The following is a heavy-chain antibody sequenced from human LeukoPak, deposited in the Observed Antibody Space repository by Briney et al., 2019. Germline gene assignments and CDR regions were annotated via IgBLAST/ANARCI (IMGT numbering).Heavy chain of an antibody. Sequence: EGSLRLSCAASGFTFSSYSMNWVRQAPGKGLEWVSSISGSSSYIYYADSVKGRFTISRDNAKNSLYLQMNSLRAEDTAVYYCASGYSYGNYYYYGMDVWGQGTTVTVSS. CDR2: ISGSSSYI. CDR3: ASGYSYGNYYYYGMDV. V-gene: IGHV3-21*01. CDR1: GFTFSSYS. J-gene: IGHJ6*02. D-gene: IGHD5-18*01.